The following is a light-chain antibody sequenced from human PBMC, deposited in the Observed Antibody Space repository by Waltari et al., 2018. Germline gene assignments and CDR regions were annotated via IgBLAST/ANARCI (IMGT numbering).Light chain of an antibody. V-gene: IGLV2-23*01. J-gene: IGLJ2*01. Sequence: QSALTQPASVSGSPGQSITISCPGTSSDVGSYNLVSWYQQYPGKAPKLMIYECSKWPSGVSDRFSGSKSGNTASLTISGLQAEDEADYYCCSYAGSSTVVFGGGTKLTVL. CDR2: ECS. CDR3: CSYAGSSTVV. CDR1: SSDVGSYNL.